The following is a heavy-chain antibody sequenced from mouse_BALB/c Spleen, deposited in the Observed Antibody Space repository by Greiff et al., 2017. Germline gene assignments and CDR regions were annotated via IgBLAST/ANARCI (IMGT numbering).Heavy chain of an antibody. J-gene: IGHJ4*01. CDR3: ARSFYDGSLGVDY. CDR1: GYTFTSYW. D-gene: IGHD2-3*01. V-gene: IGHV1-52*01. Sequence: QVQLQQPGAELVRPGASVKLSCKASGYTFTSYWMNWVKQRPEQGLEWIGWIDPYDSATHYNQKFKDKAILTVDKSSSTAYMQLSSLTSEDSAVYYCARSFYDGSLGVDYWGQGTTVTVAS. CDR2: IDPYDSAT.